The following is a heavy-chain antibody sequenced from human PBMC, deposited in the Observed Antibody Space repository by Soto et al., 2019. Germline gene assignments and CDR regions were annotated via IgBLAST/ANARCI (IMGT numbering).Heavy chain of an antibody. CDR3: AIWNYALDY. CDR2: ITGSGGTT. Sequence: EVQLLESGGALVHPGGSLRLSFTASGLTFRTYAMAWVPQAPGKGLEWVSSITGSGGTTYYADSVKGRLTISRDNSKSTLFLQVSSLRAEDTAVYYCAIWNYALDYWGQGTLVTVSS. D-gene: IGHD1-7*01. CDR1: GLTFRTYA. J-gene: IGHJ4*02. V-gene: IGHV3-23*01.